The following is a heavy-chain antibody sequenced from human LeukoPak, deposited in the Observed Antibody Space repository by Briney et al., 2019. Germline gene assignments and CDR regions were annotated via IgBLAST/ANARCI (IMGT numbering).Heavy chain of an antibody. D-gene: IGHD3-22*01. V-gene: IGHV4-59*01. CDR3: ARGRGDSKGTSFDF. CDR2: IYHTGSA. Sequence: SETLSLTCTVSGGSMNNYYWSWIRQSPGKGLQWVGYIYHTGSATYKPSLKSRVTLSLDTSKNQFSLRLNSVTAADTAVYYCARGRGDSKGTSFDFWGQGTLVTVSS. CDR1: GGSMNNYY. J-gene: IGHJ4*02.